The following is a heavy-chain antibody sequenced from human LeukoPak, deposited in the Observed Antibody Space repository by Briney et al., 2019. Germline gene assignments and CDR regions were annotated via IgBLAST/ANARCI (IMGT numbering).Heavy chain of an antibody. Sequence: GGSLRLSCAASGFTFSSYGMSWVRQAPGKGLEWVSAISGSGGSTYYADSVKGRFTISRDNSKNTLYLQMNSLRAEDTAVYYCAKHPRIAAAGSIGDYWGQGTLVTVSS. CDR1: GFTFSSYG. CDR2: ISGSGGST. J-gene: IGHJ4*02. CDR3: AKHPRIAAAGSIGDY. V-gene: IGHV3-23*01. D-gene: IGHD6-13*01.